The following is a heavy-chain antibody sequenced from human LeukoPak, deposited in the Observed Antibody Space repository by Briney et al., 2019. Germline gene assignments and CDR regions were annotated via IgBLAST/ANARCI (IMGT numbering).Heavy chain of an antibody. CDR1: GYTFTSYA. CDR3: ARGSRDFWSDYYYMDV. V-gene: IGHV1-69*01. CDR2: IIPIFGTA. Sequence: SVKVSCKASGYTFTSYAISWVRQAPGQGLEWMGGIIPIFGTANYAQKFQGRVTITADESTSTAYMELSSLRSEDTAVYYCARGSRDFWSDYYYMDVWGKGTTVTVSS. J-gene: IGHJ6*03. D-gene: IGHD3-3*01.